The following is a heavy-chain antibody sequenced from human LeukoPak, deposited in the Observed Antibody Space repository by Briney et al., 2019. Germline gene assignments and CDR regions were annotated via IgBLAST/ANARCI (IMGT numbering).Heavy chain of an antibody. CDR2: ISSSSSTI. Sequence: GGSLRLSCAASGFTFSSYSMNRVRQAPGKGLEWVSYISSSSSTIYYADSVKGRFTISRDNAKNSLYLQMNSLRAEDTAVYYCARDRGVLYWGQGTLVTVSS. CDR1: GFTFSSYS. D-gene: IGHD3-10*01. CDR3: ARDRGVLY. V-gene: IGHV3-48*01. J-gene: IGHJ4*02.